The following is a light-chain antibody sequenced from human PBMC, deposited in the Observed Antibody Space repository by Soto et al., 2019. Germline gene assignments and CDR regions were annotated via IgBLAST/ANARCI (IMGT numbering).Light chain of an antibody. CDR3: QKLHNFPLT. Sequence: DIQLTHSPSFLSASVGDRVTITFRASQGISSSLAWYQQKPGEAPRLLIYAASTLQSGVPSRFSGSGYGTEFTLTISSLQPDDFASYYCQKLHNFPLTFGQGTRLEI. CDR2: AAS. J-gene: IGKJ5*01. CDR1: QGISSS. V-gene: IGKV1-9*01.